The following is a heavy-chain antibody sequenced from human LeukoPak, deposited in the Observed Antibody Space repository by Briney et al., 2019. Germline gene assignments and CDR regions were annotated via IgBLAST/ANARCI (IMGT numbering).Heavy chain of an antibody. CDR2: IYHSGST. CDR3: ASGVVVITTRPFDY. V-gene: IGHV4-38-2*02. J-gene: IGHJ4*02. Sequence: SETLSLTCTVSGYSISSGYYWGWIRQPPGKGLEWIGSIYHSGSTYYNPSLKSRVTISVDTSKNQFSLKLSSVTAADTAVYYCASGVVVITTRPFDYWGQGTLVTVSS. D-gene: IGHD3-22*01. CDR1: GYSISSGYY.